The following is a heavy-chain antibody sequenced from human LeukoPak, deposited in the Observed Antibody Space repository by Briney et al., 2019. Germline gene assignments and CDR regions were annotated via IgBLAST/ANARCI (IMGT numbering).Heavy chain of an antibody. CDR1: GFTFSSYA. D-gene: IGHD3-10*01. J-gene: IGHJ5*02. CDR3: AKDPYGSGSYYNPGWFDP. V-gene: IGHV3-23*01. CDR2: ISGSGGST. Sequence: GGSLRLSCAASGFTFSSYAMSWVRQAPGKGLEWVSAISGSGGSTYYADSVKGRFTISRDNSKNTLYLQMSSLRAEDTAVYYCAKDPYGSGSYYNPGWFDPWGQGTLVTVSS.